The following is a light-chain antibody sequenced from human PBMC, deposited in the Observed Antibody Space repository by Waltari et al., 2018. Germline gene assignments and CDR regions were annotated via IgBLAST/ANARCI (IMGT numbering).Light chain of an antibody. V-gene: IGLV3-21*03. J-gene: IGLJ1*01. CDR3: QVWDSSSDHYV. Sequence: SYVLTQPPSVSVAPGKTARITCGGNNIGSKSVHWYQQKPGQAPVLVVYDDSDRPSGIPERFAGSNSGNMATLTISRVEAVDEADYYCQVWDSSSDHYVFGTGTKVTVL. CDR2: DDS. CDR1: NIGSKS.